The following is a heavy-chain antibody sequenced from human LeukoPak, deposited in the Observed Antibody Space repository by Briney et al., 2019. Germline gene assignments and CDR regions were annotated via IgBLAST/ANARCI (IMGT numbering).Heavy chain of an antibody. V-gene: IGHV3-23*01. J-gene: IGHJ4*02. CDR1: GVAFSNYA. CDR3: AKDIARGYTFGPIEQDY. D-gene: IGHD3-10*01. CDR2: ISKTGDGT. Sequence: GGSLRLSCAASGVAFSNYAMSWVRQAPGMGLEWVAAISKTGDGTYYAGSMKGRFTISRDNAKNMLYLQIHSLRAEDTAIYYCAKDIARGYTFGPIEQDYWGQGTLVTVSS.